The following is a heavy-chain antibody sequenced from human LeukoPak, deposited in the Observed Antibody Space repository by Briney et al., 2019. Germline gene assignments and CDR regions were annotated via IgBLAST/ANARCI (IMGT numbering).Heavy chain of an antibody. V-gene: IGHV3-23*01. Sequence: GGSLRLSCAASGFTFSSYAMSWVRQAPGEGLQWVSGISGSGSGTYYADSVRGRFTISRDNSKNTLYLQMNSLRAEDTAVYYCAKIPSSWYYFDQWGQGTLVTVSS. CDR1: GFTFSSYA. J-gene: IGHJ4*02. CDR3: AKIPSSWYYFDQ. CDR2: ISGSGSGT. D-gene: IGHD6-13*01.